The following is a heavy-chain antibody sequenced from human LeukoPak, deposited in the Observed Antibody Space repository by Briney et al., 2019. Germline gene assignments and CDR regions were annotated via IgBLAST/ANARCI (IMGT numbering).Heavy chain of an antibody. CDR2: IIPIFGTA. J-gene: IGHJ5*02. CDR3: ARYPTGDCSSTSCYTWWFDP. D-gene: IGHD2-2*02. Sequence: SVKVSCKASGGTFGSYAISWVRQAPGQGLEWMGGIIPIFGTANYAQKCQGRGTTTSDETTSTAYMELSSLRSEDTAVYYCARYPTGDCSSTSCYTWWFDPWGQGTLVTVSS. CDR1: GGTFGSYA. V-gene: IGHV1-69*13.